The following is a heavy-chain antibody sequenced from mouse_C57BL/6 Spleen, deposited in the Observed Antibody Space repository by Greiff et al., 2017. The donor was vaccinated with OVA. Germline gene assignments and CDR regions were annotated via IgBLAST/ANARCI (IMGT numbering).Heavy chain of an antibody. CDR1: GYTFTSYW. J-gene: IGHJ4*01. CDR3: ARDGGTSDY. V-gene: IGHV1-64*01. Sequence: QVQLKQPGAELVKPGASVKLSCKASGYTFTSYWMHWVKQRPGQGLEWIGMIHPNSGSTNSNEKFKSKDTLTVDKSTSTAYMQLSSLTSEDSAVYYCARDGGTSDYWGQGTSVTVSS. D-gene: IGHD2-3*01. CDR2: IHPNSGST.